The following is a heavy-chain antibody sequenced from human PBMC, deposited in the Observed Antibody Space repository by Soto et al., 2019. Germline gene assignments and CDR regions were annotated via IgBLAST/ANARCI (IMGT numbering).Heavy chain of an antibody. CDR1: GFTLSSYA. D-gene: IGHD3-9*01. J-gene: IGHJ6*02. Sequence: PGGSLTLSCAASGFTLSSYAMSWVRQAPGKGLEWVSAISGSGGSTYYADSVKGRFTISRDNSKNTLYLQMNSLRAEDTAVYYCAKPLDYDILTGPLPYGMDIWGQGTTVTVSS. V-gene: IGHV3-23*01. CDR3: AKPLDYDILTGPLPYGMDI. CDR2: ISGSGGST.